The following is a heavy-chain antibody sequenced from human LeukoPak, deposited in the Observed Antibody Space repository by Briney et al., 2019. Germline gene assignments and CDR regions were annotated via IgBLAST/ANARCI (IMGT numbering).Heavy chain of an antibody. J-gene: IGHJ4*02. D-gene: IGHD3-10*02. CDR1: GFTFSSYE. CDR3: AKDTYGLARVTMVGGDY. Sequence: GGSLRLSCAASGFTFSSYEMNWVRQAPGKGLEWVSYISSSGSTIYYADSVKGRFTISRDDSENTLYLQMNSLRAEDTAVYYCAKDTYGLARVTMVGGDYWGQGTLVTVSS. V-gene: IGHV3-48*03. CDR2: ISSSGSTI.